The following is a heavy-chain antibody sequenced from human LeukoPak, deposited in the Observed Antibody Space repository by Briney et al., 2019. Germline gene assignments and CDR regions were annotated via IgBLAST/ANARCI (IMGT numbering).Heavy chain of an antibody. J-gene: IGHJ4*02. D-gene: IGHD3-10*01. CDR2: IYYSGST. V-gene: IGHV4-39*07. CDR3: ARDSTRGAGSYYDY. Sequence: SETLSPTCTVSGGSISSSSYYWGWIRQPPRKGLELVGSIYYSGSTYYNPSLKSRVTISVDTSKNQFSLKLSSVTAADTAVYYCARDSTRGAGSYYDYWGQGTLVTVSS. CDR1: GGSISSSSYY.